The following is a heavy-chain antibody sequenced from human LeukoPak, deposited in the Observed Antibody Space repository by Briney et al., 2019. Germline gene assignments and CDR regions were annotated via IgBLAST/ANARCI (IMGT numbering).Heavy chain of an antibody. J-gene: IGHJ5*02. CDR3: ARHSICFDP. CDR2: ISYSGST. V-gene: IGHV4-59*08. CDR1: GGFISSYY. Sequence: PSETLSLTCTVSGGFISSYYWSWIRQPPGKGLEWIGYISYSGSTNYNPSLKSRVTISVDTSKNQFSLKLTSVTAADTAVYYRARHSICFDPWGQGTLVTVSS.